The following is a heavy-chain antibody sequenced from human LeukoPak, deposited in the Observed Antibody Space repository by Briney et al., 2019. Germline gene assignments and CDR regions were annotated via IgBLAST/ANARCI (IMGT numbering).Heavy chain of an antibody. D-gene: IGHD5-18*01. J-gene: IGHJ4*02. Sequence: GGSLRLSCAASGFTFSDYGIHWVRQAPGKGLEWVAVTSSDGSNKFYADSVKGRFTISRDNSKNMLYLQMSSLRAEDTAVYYCAKGGYNYAPGLDNWGQGTPVTVSS. CDR3: AKGGYNYAPGLDN. CDR1: GFTFSDYG. V-gene: IGHV3-30*18. CDR2: TSSDGSNK.